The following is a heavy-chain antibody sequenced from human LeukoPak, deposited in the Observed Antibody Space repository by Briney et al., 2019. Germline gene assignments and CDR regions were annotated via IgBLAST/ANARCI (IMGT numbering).Heavy chain of an antibody. J-gene: IGHJ4*02. CDR3: ARDTPHSGWIVDFDL. V-gene: IGHV4-4*07. D-gene: IGHD6-19*01. CDR1: GGSISSYY. Sequence: SETLSLTCTVSGGSISSYYWSWIRQPAGKGLEWIGRLYTSGSTQYNPSLQSRVTMSLDTSKKQFSLKLTSVTGADTAIYYCARDTPHSGWIVDFDLWGQGTLVTVSS. CDR2: LYTSGST.